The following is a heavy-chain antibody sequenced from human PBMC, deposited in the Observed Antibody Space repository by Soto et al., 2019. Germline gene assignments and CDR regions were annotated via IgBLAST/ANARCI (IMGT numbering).Heavy chain of an antibody. CDR1: GGTFSSYA. V-gene: IGHV1-69*06. Sequence: QVQLVQSGAEVKKPGSSVKVSCKASGGTFSSYAISWVRQAPGQGLEWMGGIITIFGTENYEQKFQGRVTITAEKSTSTAYMELSSLRSEDTDEYYCARTGGSSYGMAVWGQGTTVTVAS. CDR2: IITIFGTE. D-gene: IGHD7-27*01. CDR3: ARTGGSSYGMAV. J-gene: IGHJ6*02.